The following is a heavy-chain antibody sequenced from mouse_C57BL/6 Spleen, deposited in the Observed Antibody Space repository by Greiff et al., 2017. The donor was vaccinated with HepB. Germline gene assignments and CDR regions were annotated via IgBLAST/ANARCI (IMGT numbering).Heavy chain of an antibody. Sequence: QVQLQQPGAELVKPGASVKMSCKASGYTFTSYWITWVKQRPGQGLEWIGDIYPGSGSTNYNEKFKSKATLTVDTSSSTAYMQLSSLPSEDSAVYYCARGPSYYGSSLYWGQGTTLTVSS. D-gene: IGHD1-1*01. V-gene: IGHV1-55*01. CDR2: IYPGSGST. J-gene: IGHJ2*01. CDR3: ARGPSYYGSSLY. CDR1: GYTFTSYW.